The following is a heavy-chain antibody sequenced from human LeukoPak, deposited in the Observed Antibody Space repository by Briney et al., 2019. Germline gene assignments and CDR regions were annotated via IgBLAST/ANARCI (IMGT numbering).Heavy chain of an antibody. J-gene: IGHJ4*02. CDR1: GFTFSSYA. V-gene: IGHV3-21*01. D-gene: IGHD5-12*01. CDR3: ARSFSAYDPDY. Sequence: GGSLRLSCAASGFTFSSYAMNWVRQAPGKGLEWVSSISSSSTYIYYTDSVKGRFTISRDNAKYSVHLQMNSLRVEDTAVYYCARSFSAYDPDYWGQGTLVTVSS. CDR2: ISSSSTYI.